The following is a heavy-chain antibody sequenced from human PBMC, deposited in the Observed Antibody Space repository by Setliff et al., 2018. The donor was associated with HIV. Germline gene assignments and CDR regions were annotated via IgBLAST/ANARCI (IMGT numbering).Heavy chain of an antibody. V-gene: IGHV1-18*04. CDR2: ISAYNGNT. CDR3: PRDGGDTAMLSYYYYYYMDV. D-gene: IGHD5-18*01. CDR1: GFLVTGYN. J-gene: IGHJ6*03. Sequence: ASVKVSCKALGFLVTGYNVHWVRQAPGHGPEWMGWISAYNGNTHYAQKLQGRVTMTTHTSTSTAYMELRILRSEDTAVYYCPRDGGDTAMLSYYYYYYMDVWGKGTTATVS.